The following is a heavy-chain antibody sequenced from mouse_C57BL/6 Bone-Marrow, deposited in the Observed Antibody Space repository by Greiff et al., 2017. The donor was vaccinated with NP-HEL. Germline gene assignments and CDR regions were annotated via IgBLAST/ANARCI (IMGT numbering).Heavy chain of an antibody. Sequence: VKLQESGAELARPGASVKLSCKASGYTFTSYGISWVKQRTGQGLEWIGEIYPRSGNTYYNEKFKGKATLTADKSSSTAYMELRSLTSEDSAVYFCARRDYYGSGYWGQGTLVTVSA. D-gene: IGHD1-1*01. CDR1: GYTFTSYG. CDR2: IYPRSGNT. V-gene: IGHV1-81*01. J-gene: IGHJ3*01. CDR3: ARRDYYGSGY.